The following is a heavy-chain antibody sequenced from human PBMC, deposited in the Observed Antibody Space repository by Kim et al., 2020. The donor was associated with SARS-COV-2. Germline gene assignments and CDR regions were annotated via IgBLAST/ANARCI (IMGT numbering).Heavy chain of an antibody. CDR3: ARRRGSSSSGGGWVDS. Sequence: SETLSLTCAVSGDSIDNFNFYWDWVRQSPGKALEWIGSIFYTGQPYYSPSLKSRVTLLLDTSERHFSLTLASVTSTDSGVYFCARRRGSSSSGGGWVDS. V-gene: IGHV4-39*02. J-gene: IGHJ5*01. CDR1: GDSIDNFNFY. CDR2: IFYTGQP. D-gene: IGHD3-10*01.